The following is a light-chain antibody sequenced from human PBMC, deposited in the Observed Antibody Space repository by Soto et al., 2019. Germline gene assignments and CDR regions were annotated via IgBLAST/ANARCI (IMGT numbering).Light chain of an antibody. Sequence: QPVLTQSPSASASLGASVKLTCTLSSGHSSYAIAWHQQQPEKGPRYLMKLNSDGSHSKGDGIPDRVSGSSSGAERYLTISSLQSEDEADYYCQTWGTGMVFGGGTQLTVL. CDR3: QTWGTGMV. CDR1: SGHSSYA. V-gene: IGLV4-69*01. J-gene: IGLJ2*01. CDR2: LNSDGSH.